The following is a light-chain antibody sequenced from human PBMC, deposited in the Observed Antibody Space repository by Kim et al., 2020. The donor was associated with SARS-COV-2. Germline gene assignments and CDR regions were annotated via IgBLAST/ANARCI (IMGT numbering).Light chain of an antibody. CDR2: SNN. V-gene: IGLV1-44*01. Sequence: PGQRVTISCSGSSANIGSNTVNWYQQLPGTAPKLLIYSNNQRPSGVPDRFSGSKSGTSASLAISGLQSEDEADYYCAAWDDSLKGVFGTGTKVTVL. CDR1: SANIGSNT. J-gene: IGLJ1*01. CDR3: AAWDDSLKGV.